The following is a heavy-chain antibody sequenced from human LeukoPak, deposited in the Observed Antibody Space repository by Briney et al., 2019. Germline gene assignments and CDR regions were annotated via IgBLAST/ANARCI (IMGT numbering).Heavy chain of an antibody. J-gene: IGHJ4*02. CDR1: GFTFSSYS. Sequence: GGSLRLSCAASGFTFSSYSMNWVRQAPGKGLEWVSYISSSSSTIYYADSVKGQFTISRDNAKNSLYLQMNSLRAEDTAVYYCASIATVTTDYFDYWGQGTLVTVSS. D-gene: IGHD4-11*01. V-gene: IGHV3-48*01. CDR3: ASIATVTTDYFDY. CDR2: ISSSSSTI.